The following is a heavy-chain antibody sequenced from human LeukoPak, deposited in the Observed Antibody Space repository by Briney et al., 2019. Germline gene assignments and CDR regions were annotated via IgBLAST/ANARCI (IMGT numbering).Heavy chain of an antibody. CDR2: IYYSGST. J-gene: IGHJ4*02. CDR3: ARGVALRTGFDY. V-gene: IGHV4-59*01. CDR1: GGSISSYY. Sequence: PSETLSLTCTVSGGSISSYYWSWIRQPPGKGLEWIGYIYYSGSTNYNPSLKSRVTISVDTSKNQFSLKLSSVTAADTAVYYCARGVALRTGFDYWGQGTLVTVSS. D-gene: IGHD4-17*01.